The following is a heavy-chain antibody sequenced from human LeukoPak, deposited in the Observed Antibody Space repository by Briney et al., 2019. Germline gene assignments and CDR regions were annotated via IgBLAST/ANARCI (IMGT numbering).Heavy chain of an antibody. D-gene: IGHD2-15*01. CDR2: INPNSGGT. V-gene: IGHV1-2*02. CDR3: ARALGYCSGGSCPQDY. J-gene: IGHJ4*02. Sequence: ASVKVSCKASGYTFTGYYMHWVRQAPGQGLEWMGWINPNSGGTNYAQKFQGRVTMTRDTSISTAYMELSRLRSDDTAVYYCARALGYCSGGSCPQDYWGQGTLVTVSS. CDR1: GYTFTGYY.